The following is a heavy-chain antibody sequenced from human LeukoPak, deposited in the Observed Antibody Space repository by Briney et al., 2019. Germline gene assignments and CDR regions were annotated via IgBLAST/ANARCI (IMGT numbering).Heavy chain of an antibody. CDR3: ARGIREYNWFDP. V-gene: IGHV4-4*07. CDR1: GGSLSSYY. J-gene: IGHJ5*02. Sequence: SETLSLTCTVSGGSLSSYYWSWIRQPAGKGLEWIGRIYTSGSTDYNPSLKSRVTMSVDTSKNQFSLKLSSVTAADTAVYYCARGIREYNWFDPWGQGTLVTVSS. D-gene: IGHD2-21*01. CDR2: IYTSGST.